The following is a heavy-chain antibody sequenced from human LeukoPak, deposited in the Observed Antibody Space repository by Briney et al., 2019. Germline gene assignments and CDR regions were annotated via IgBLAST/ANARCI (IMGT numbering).Heavy chain of an antibody. CDR3: ARSPTKRVIEDY. CDR2: IYYSGST. CDR1: GDSIFSSNW. V-gene: IGHV4-4*02. Sequence: SGTLSLTCAVSGDSIFSSNWWSWVRQPPGKGLEWIGEIYYSGSTNYSPSLKSRVTISIDKSKNQFSLKLTSVTAGDTAVYYCARSPTKRVIEDYWGQGILVTVSS. D-gene: IGHD3-16*02. J-gene: IGHJ4*02.